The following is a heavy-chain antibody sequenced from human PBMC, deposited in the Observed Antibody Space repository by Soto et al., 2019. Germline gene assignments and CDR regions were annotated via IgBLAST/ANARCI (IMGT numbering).Heavy chain of an antibody. V-gene: IGHV4-30-4*01. CDR2: ISSIGST. J-gene: IGHJ6*02. CDR3: ARGLVIRPYYYHGMDV. CDR1: GGSISGGDYF. D-gene: IGHD3-9*01. Sequence: QVQLQESGPGLVKPSQTLSLTCTVSGGSISGGDYFWSRIRQSPGKGLEWIGYISSIGSTYYNPSLKSRVSVSRDTSKNQFSLKLSSVTTTDTAVYYCARGLVIRPYYYHGMDVWGQGTTVTVSS.